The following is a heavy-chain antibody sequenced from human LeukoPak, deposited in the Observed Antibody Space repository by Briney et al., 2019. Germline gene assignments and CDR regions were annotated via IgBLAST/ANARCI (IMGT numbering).Heavy chain of an antibody. CDR2: INSDGSEG. CDR3: ARSSYSSSSSV. J-gene: IGHJ3*01. Sequence: GGSLRLSCAVSGFTFSGFWMSWSRQAPGKGLEWVASINSDGSEGYYADVVKGRCTISRDNAKNSLYLQINSLRAEDTAVYYCARSSYSSSSSVWGQGTMVTVSS. V-gene: IGHV3-7*03. D-gene: IGHD6-6*01. CDR1: GFTFSGFW.